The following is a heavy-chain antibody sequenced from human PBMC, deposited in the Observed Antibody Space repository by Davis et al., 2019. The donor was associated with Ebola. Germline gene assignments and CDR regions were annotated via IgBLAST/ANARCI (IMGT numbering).Heavy chain of an antibody. CDR2: ISAYNGDT. D-gene: IGHD1-14*01. V-gene: IGHV1-18*04. J-gene: IGHJ6*02. CDR1: GYTLSFYG. CDR3: ARLPESSWVDGMDV. Sequence: AASVKVSCKASGYTLSFYGLSWVRQAPGQGLEWVAWISAYNGDTNYAQNLQGRVTLTTDTSKSTAYMELRSLRSDDTAVYYCARLPESSWVDGMDVWGQGTTVTVSS.